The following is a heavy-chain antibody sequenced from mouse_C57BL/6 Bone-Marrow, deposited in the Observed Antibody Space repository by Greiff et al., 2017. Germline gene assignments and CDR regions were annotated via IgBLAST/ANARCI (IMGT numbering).Heavy chain of an antibody. V-gene: IGHV5-12*01. D-gene: IGHD2-1*01. Sequence: EVQVVESGGGLVQPGGSLKLSCAASGFTFSDYYMYWVRQTPEKRLEWVAYISNGGGSTYYPDTVKGRFTISRDNAKNTLYLQMSRLKSEDTAMYYCARRGNYEAMDYWGQGTSVTVSS. CDR2: ISNGGGST. CDR3: ARRGNYEAMDY. CDR1: GFTFSDYY. J-gene: IGHJ4*01.